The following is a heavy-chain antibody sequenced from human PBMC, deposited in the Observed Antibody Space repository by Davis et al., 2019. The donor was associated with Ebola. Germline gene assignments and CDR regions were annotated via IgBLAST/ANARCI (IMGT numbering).Heavy chain of an antibody. CDR3: AHRRFLLTVSDAFDI. V-gene: IGHV2-5*02. D-gene: IGHD2/OR15-2a*01. CDR2: IYSDDDK. J-gene: IGHJ3*02. CDR1: GFSLSTSAMG. Sequence: SGPTLVKPTQTLKLTCSFSGFSLSTSAMGVGWIRQPPGKALEWLTLIYSDDDKRYSPSLKSRLTITKDTSKNQVILTMTNMGPVDTATYYCAHRRFLLTVSDAFDIWGQGTLVTVSS.